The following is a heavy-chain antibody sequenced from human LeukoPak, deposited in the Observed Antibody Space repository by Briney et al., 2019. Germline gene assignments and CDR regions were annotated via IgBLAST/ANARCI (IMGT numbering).Heavy chain of an antibody. J-gene: IGHJ4*02. Sequence: GGSLRLSCAASGFTFSSYGMHWVRQAPGKVLEWVAVIWYDGSNKYYAGSVKGRFTISRDNSKNTLYLQMNSLRAEDTAVYYCARDGDAYSSGWLWGQGTLVTVSS. V-gene: IGHV3-33*01. CDR1: GFTFSSYG. D-gene: IGHD6-19*01. CDR2: IWYDGSNK. CDR3: ARDGDAYSSGWL.